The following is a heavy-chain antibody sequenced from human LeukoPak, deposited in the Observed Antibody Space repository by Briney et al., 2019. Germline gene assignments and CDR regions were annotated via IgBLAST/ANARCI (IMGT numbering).Heavy chain of an antibody. D-gene: IGHD3-3*01. Sequence: GASVKVSCKASGYTFTSYGISWVRQAPGQGLEWMGIINPSGGSTSYAQKFQGRVTMTRDTSTSTVYMELSSLRSEDTAVYYCARVRYYDFWSVNYGMDVWGQGTTVTVSS. V-gene: IGHV1-46*01. J-gene: IGHJ6*02. CDR2: INPSGGST. CDR1: GYTFTSYG. CDR3: ARVRYYDFWSVNYGMDV.